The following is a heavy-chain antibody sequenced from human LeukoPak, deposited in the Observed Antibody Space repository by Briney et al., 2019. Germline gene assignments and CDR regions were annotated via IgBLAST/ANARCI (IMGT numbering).Heavy chain of an antibody. CDR2: ISYIWST. CDR3: ARRNHGAYDHYFDY. J-gene: IGHJ4*02. Sequence: SETLSLTCTVSGGSINSYYWSWIRQPPGKGLEWLGYISYIWSTNYNPSLKSRVTISVDTSKNQFSLKLSSVPAADTAVYYCARRNHGAYDHYFDYWGQGTLVTVSS. D-gene: IGHD4-17*01. V-gene: IGHV4-59*08. CDR1: GGSINSYY.